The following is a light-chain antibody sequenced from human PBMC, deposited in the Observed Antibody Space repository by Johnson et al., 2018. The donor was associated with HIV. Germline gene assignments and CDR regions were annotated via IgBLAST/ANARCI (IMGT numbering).Light chain of an antibody. J-gene: IGLJ1*01. CDR2: DNN. CDR1: SSNIGNNY. V-gene: IGLV1-51*01. CDR3: GTWDSSLRVGF. Sequence: QSVLTQPPSVSVAPGQKVTISCSGSSSNIGNNYVSWYQQLPGTAPKLLIYDNNKRPSGIPDRFSGSKSGTSATLGITGLQTGDAADYYCGTWDSSLRVGFFGTGTKVTVL.